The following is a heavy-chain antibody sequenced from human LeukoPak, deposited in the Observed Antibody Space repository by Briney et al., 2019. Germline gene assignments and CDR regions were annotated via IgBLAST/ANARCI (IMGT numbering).Heavy chain of an antibody. V-gene: IGHV3-23*01. CDR3: ARESQERRAFDI. CDR2: ISASGGST. CDR1: GFTFSSYA. J-gene: IGHJ3*02. Sequence: GGSLRLSCAASGFTFSSYAMSWVRQAPGKGLEWVSGISASGGSTYYPDSVEGRFTISRDNSKNTLYLQMNSLRAEDTAVYYCARESQERRAFDIWGQGTMVTVSS.